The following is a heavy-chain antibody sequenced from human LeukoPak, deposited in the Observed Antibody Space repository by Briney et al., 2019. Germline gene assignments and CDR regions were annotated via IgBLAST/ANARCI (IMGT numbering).Heavy chain of an antibody. Sequence: PGGSLRLSCAASGFTFSSYAMSWVRQAPGKGLEWASTISGSGGSTYSTDSMKGRFTISRDNSKNTLYLQMNGLRAEDTAVYYCAKESGYSIDWYDYWGQGTLVTVSS. J-gene: IGHJ4*02. CDR1: GFTFSSYA. D-gene: IGHD6-19*01. CDR2: ISGSGGST. CDR3: AKESGYSIDWYDY. V-gene: IGHV3-23*01.